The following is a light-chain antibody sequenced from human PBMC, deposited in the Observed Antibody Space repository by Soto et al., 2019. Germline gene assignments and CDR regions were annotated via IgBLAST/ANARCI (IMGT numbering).Light chain of an antibody. Sequence: QSVLTQPPSASGTPGQRVTISCSGSASNIGSKSVNWYQQFPGTAPKLLIYSSIYCPSGVPARMSASKSGTSASLAISGLQSEDEADYFCAAWDDSLEEYVFGTGTKVTVL. J-gene: IGLJ1*01. CDR3: AAWDDSLEEYV. CDR2: SSI. CDR1: ASNIGSKS. V-gene: IGLV1-44*01.